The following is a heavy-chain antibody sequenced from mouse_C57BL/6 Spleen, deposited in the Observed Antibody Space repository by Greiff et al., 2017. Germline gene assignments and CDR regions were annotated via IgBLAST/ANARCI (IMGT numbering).Heavy chain of an antibody. Sequence: QVQLQQPGAELVKPGASVKLSCKASGYTFTSYWMHWVQQSPGRGLEWIGRIEPNSGGTKYNEKFKSKATMTVDKPSSTAYMQLSRLTSEDAAIYYFARGVYYGYDSFYYAMDYWGQGTSVTVSS. D-gene: IGHD2-2*01. CDR1: GYTFTSYW. J-gene: IGHJ4*01. CDR2: IEPNSGGT. V-gene: IGHV1-72*01. CDR3: ARGVYYGYDSFYYAMDY.